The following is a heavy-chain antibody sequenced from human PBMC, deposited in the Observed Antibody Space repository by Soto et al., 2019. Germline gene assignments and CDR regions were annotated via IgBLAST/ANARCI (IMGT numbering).Heavy chain of an antibody. CDR2: INHSGST. J-gene: IGHJ4*02. Sequence: SETLSLTCAVYGGSFSGYYWSWIRQPPGKGLEWIGEINHSGSTNYNPSLKSRVTISVDTSKNQFSLKLSSVTAADTAVYYCARGGQEDFWSGYYFDYWGQGTLVTVSS. V-gene: IGHV4-34*01. CDR1: GGSFSGYY. D-gene: IGHD3-3*01. CDR3: ARGGQEDFWSGYYFDY.